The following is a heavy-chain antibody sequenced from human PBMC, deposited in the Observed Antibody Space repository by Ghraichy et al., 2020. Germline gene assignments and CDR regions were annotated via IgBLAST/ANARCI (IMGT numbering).Heavy chain of an antibody. CDR1: GGSISSYY. CDR2: IYYSGST. J-gene: IGHJ6*02. Sequence: SKTLSLTCTVSGGSISSYYWSWIRQPPGKGLEWIGYIYYSGSTNYNPSLKSRVTISVDTSKNQFSLKLSSVTAADTAVYYCARAQGGSNPLYYYYGMDVWGQGTTVTVSS. CDR3: ARAQGGSNPLYYYYGMDV. D-gene: IGHD4-11*01. V-gene: IGHV4-59*01.